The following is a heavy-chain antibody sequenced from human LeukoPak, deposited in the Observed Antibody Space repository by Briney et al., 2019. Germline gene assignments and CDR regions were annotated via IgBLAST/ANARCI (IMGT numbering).Heavy chain of an antibody. J-gene: IGHJ4*02. CDR1: GGSISSSSYY. V-gene: IGHV4-39*07. Sequence: SETLSLTCTVSGGSISSSSYYWGWIRQPPGKGLEWIGSIYYSGSTYYNPSLKSRVTISVDTSKNQFSLKLSSVTAADTAVYYCARGYSHPEGAELLWFGELSYYFDYWGQGTLVTVSS. CDR3: ARGYSHPEGAELLWFGELSYYFDY. D-gene: IGHD3-10*01. CDR2: IYYSGST.